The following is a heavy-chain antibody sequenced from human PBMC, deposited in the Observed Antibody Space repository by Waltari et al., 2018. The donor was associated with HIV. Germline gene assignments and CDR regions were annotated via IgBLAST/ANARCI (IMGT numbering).Heavy chain of an antibody. CDR3: ARDMGPITMVQGVTDAFDI. CDR2: IIPIFGTA. J-gene: IGHJ3*02. D-gene: IGHD3-10*01. CDR1: GGTFSSYA. Sequence: QVQLVQSGAEVKKPGSSAKVSCKASGGTFSSYAISWVRQAPGQGLEWMGGIIPIFGTANYAQKFQGRVTITADESTSTAYMELSSLRSEDTAVYYCARDMGPITMVQGVTDAFDIWGQGTMVTVSS. V-gene: IGHV1-69*01.